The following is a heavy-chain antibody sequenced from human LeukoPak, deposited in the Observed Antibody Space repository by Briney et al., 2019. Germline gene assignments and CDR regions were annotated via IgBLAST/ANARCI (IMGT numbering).Heavy chain of an antibody. V-gene: IGHV3-74*01. J-gene: IGHJ4*02. CDR2: ISKDGSST. Sequence: GGSLRLSCAAPGFTFSNYWMQWVRQTPKKGLVWLSRISKDGSSTVYADSVKGRFTISRDNAKNTLYLQMNSLRDEDTAVYYCAASALTFSSGWFVYWGQGSLVTVSS. D-gene: IGHD6-19*01. CDR1: GFTFSNYW. CDR3: AASALTFSSGWFVY.